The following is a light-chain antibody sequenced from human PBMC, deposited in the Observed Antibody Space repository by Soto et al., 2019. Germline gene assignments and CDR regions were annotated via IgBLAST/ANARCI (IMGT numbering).Light chain of an antibody. CDR2: KAS. V-gene: IGKV1-5*03. CDR1: QGISSW. Sequence: IRMTQSPSSLSASTGDRVTITCRASQGISSWLAWYQQKPGKAPKLLIYKASTLKSGVPSRFSGSGSGTEFTLTISSLQPDDFATYYCQQYNSYSEAFGQGTKV. J-gene: IGKJ1*01. CDR3: QQYNSYSEA.